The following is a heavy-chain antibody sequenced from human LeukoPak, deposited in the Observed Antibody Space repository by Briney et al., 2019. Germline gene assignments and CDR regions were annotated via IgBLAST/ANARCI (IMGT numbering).Heavy chain of an antibody. CDR3: ARAPRHSSTMLDF. V-gene: IGHV1-46*01. D-gene: IGHD6-13*01. CDR1: GYTFTSYW. J-gene: IGHJ4*02. Sequence: GASVKVSCKASGYTFTSYWIQWVRQAPGQGLEWMGLINPDGGSTAYAHRFQGRVIMTRDTSTSTAYMDLSSLRSEDTAVYHCARAPRHSSTMLDFWGQGTLVTISS. CDR2: INPDGGST.